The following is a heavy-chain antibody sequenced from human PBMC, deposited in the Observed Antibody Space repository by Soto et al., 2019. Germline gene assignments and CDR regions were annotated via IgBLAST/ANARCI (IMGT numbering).Heavy chain of an antibody. J-gene: IGHJ4*02. CDR2: ISGSGGST. CDR3: ARRGSGSYYDH. CDR1: GFTFSSYA. V-gene: IGHV3-23*01. D-gene: IGHD1-26*01. Sequence: EVQLLESGGGLVQPGGSLRLSFAASGFTFSSYAMRWVRQAPVKGLEWVSAISGSGGSTYYADSVKGRFTISRDNSKNTLYLQMNSLRAEDTAVYYCARRGSGSYYDHWGQGTLVTVSS.